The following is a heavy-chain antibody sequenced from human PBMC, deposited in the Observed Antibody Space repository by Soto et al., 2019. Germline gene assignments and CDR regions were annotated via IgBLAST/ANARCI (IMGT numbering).Heavy chain of an antibody. J-gene: IGHJ4*02. CDR3: AHRSPTSVT. CDR2: IYWNDFE. Sequence: QITLKESGPTLVKRTQTLTLTCTFSGFSLGTSGVSVGWVRQPPGKAPEWLALIYWNDFERYSPSLKNRLTITKDTSKNQVVLAITNMAPVDTATYFCAHRSPTSVTWGQGTLVTVSS. V-gene: IGHV2-5*01. D-gene: IGHD4-17*01. CDR1: GFSLGTSGVS.